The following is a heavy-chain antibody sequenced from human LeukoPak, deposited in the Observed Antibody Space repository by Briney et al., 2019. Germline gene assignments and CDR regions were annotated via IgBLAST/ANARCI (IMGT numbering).Heavy chain of an antibody. CDR1: GFTFNSYA. D-gene: IGHD3-22*01. Sequence: GGSLRLSCAASGFTFNSYAMHWVRQAPGKGLEWVAFIWYDGSNKYYADSVRGRFTMSRDNSKNTLYLQMSGLRAEDTAVYYCARDERGYYYSGAFFGAIDYWGRGTLVTVSS. CDR3: ARDERGYYYSGAFFGAIDY. CDR2: IWYDGSNK. V-gene: IGHV3-33*01. J-gene: IGHJ4*02.